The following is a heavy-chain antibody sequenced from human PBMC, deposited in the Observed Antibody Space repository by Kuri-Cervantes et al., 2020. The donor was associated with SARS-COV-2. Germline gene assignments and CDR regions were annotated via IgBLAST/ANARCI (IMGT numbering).Heavy chain of an antibody. D-gene: IGHD6-6*01. J-gene: IGHJ4*02. CDR2: INPNSGGT. CDR3: ATDFGYSSSSHADY. CDR1: GYTFTGYY. Sequence: ASVKVSCKASGYTFTGYYMHWVRQAPGQGLEWMGRINPNSGGTNYAQKFQGRVTMTEDTSTDTAYMELSSLRSEDTAVYYCATDFGYSSSSHADYWGQGTLVTVSS. V-gene: IGHV1-2*06.